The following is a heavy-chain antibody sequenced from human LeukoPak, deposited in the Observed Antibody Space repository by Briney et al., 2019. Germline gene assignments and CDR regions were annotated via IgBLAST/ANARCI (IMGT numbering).Heavy chain of an antibody. J-gene: IGHJ3*02. D-gene: IGHD3-22*01. CDR2: IYSGGST. V-gene: IGHV3-66*01. CDR1: GFTVSSNY. Sequence: GGSLRLSCAASGFTVSSNYMSWVRQAPGKGLEWVSVIYSGGSTYYADSVKGRFTISRDNSKNTLYLQMNSLRAEDTAVYYCARDLDYYDSSGYYFNASDIWGQGTMVTVSS. CDR3: ARDLDYYDSSGYYFNASDI.